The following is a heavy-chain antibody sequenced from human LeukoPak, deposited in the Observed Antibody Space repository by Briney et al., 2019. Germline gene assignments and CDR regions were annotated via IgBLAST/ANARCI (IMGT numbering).Heavy chain of an antibody. CDR3: AREISYCSGGSCYSDYFDY. CDR2: IYSGGRT. J-gene: IGHJ4*02. D-gene: IGHD2-15*01. Sequence: PGGSLRLSCAASGFTVSSNYMSWVRQAPGEGLGWVSVIYSGGRTYYADSVKGRFTISRDNSKNTLYLQMNSLRAEDTAVYYCAREISYCSGGSCYSDYFDYWGQGTLVTVSS. CDR1: GFTVSSNY. V-gene: IGHV3-53*01.